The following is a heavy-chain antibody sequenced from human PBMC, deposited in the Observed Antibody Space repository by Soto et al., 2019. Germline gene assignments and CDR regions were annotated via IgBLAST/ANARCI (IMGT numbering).Heavy chain of an antibody. Sequence: SETPRLTCAVAEGNISNVDYYWIWIRQPPGKGLEWIGYIYYSGSTYYNPSLKSRVTISVDTSKNQFSLKLSSVTAADTAVYYCARVGGFGATTLGYWGQGPLVTVSS. CDR2: IYYSGST. D-gene: IGHD3-16*01. V-gene: IGHV4-30-4*08. CDR3: ARVGGFGATTLGY. J-gene: IGHJ4*02. CDR1: EGNISNVDYY.